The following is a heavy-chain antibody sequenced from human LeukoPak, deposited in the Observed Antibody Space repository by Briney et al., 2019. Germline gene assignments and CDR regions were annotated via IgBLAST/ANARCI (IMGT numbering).Heavy chain of an antibody. CDR2: INHSGST. CDR1: GDSISSYY. Sequence: SETLSLTCTVSGDSISSYYWSWIRQPPGKGLEWIGEINHSGSTNYNPSLKSRVTISVDTSKNQFSLKLSSVTAADTAVYYCASGWAFDIWGQGTMVTVSS. V-gene: IGHV4-34*01. J-gene: IGHJ3*02. CDR3: ASGWAFDI.